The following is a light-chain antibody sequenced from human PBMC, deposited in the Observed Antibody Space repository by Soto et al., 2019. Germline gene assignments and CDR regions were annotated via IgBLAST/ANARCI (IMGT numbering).Light chain of an antibody. CDR3: QSYDSSLSVV. J-gene: IGLJ2*01. CDR1: SSNIGAGYA. V-gene: IGLV1-40*01. CDR2: GHG. Sequence: QAVVTQPPSVSGAPGQRVTISCTGNSSNIGAGYAVHWYQQLPGTAPKLLIYGHGYRPSGVPDRFSGSKSGTSASLAITGLQAEDEADYYCQSYDSSLSVVFGGGTKLTVL.